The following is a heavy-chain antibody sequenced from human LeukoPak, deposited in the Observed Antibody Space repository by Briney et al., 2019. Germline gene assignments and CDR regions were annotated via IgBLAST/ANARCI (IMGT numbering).Heavy chain of an antibody. Sequence: GSLSLSCAASGFTFSGYAISWVRQAPGKGLEWVSSISGSGGNTYYPDSVKGRFTISRDNSKNTLYLQMNSLRAEDTAVYYCAKGTMVTTYNWDHWGQ. CDR3: AKGTMVTTYNWDH. D-gene: IGHD4-17*01. V-gene: IGHV3-23*01. CDR2: ISGSGGNT. J-gene: IGHJ4*02. CDR1: GFTFSGYA.